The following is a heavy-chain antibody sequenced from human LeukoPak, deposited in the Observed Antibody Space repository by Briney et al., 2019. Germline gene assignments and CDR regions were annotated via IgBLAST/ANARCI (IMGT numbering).Heavy chain of an antibody. J-gene: IGHJ5*02. CDR1: GYIFSDYY. Sequence: GASVKVSCKASGYIFSDYYMHWVRQAPGQGLEWLGWINPKSGAADYAQQFRGRVTMTRDTSINTDYMEMKRVTSDDTAVYYCAKEPGPWGQGTLVTVSS. D-gene: IGHD1-14*01. CDR2: INPKSGAA. V-gene: IGHV1-2*02. CDR3: AKEPGP.